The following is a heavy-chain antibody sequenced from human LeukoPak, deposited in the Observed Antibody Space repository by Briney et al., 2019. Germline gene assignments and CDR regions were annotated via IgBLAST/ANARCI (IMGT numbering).Heavy chain of an antibody. CDR1: GFTFSRYW. J-gene: IGHJ4*02. CDR2: INTDGWST. V-gene: IGHV3-74*01. D-gene: IGHD4-23*01. CDR3: VRVGGNSDYFDY. Sequence: GGSLRLSCAASGFTFSRYWMHWVRQAPGKGLVWVSRINTDGWSTSYADSVKGRFAISRDNAKNTLSLQMNSLRAEDTAVYYCVRVGGNSDYFDYWGQGTLVTVSS.